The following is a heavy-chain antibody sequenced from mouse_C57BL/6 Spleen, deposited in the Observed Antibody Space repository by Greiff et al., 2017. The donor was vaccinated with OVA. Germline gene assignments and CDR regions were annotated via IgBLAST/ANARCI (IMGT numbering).Heavy chain of an antibody. CDR1: GYTFTSYG. D-gene: IGHD2-5*01. CDR2: IYPRSGNT. Sequence: QVQLQQSGAELARPGASVKLSCKASGYTFTSYGISWVKQRTGQGLEWIGEIYPRSGNTYYNEKFKGKATLTADKSSSTAYMELRSLTSEDSAGYFCARYGLDSKGWYFDVWGTGTTVTVSS. V-gene: IGHV1-81*01. J-gene: IGHJ1*03. CDR3: ARYGLDSKGWYFDV.